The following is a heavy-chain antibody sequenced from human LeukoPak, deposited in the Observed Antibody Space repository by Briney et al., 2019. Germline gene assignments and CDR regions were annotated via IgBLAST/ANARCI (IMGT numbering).Heavy chain of an antibody. V-gene: IGHV3-74*01. CDR1: GFTFSSYW. J-gene: IGHJ3*02. CDR3: ARDGGHGAFDI. Sequence: GGSLRLSCAASGFTFSSYWMHWVRQAAGKGLVWVSRINTDGSSTSYADSVKGRFTISRDNAKNTLYLQMNSLRAEDTAVYYCARDGGHGAFDIWGQGTMVTVSS. CDR2: INTDGSST. D-gene: IGHD2-15*01.